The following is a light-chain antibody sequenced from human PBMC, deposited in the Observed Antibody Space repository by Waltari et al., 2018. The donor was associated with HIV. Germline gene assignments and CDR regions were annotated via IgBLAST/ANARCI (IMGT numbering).Light chain of an antibody. CDR3: ASLTDDNTVM. V-gene: IGLV2-14*03. Sequence: AVTQPASVSGLPGQSTTISCTGHDSDFSLYKFVSWYQQHSGTPPRLILSDVHSRASGVSDRFSGSMSGNTASLTISGLRAEDEGQYYCASLTDDNTVMFGGGTEVTVL. CDR2: DVH. J-gene: IGLJ3*02. CDR1: DSDFSLYKF.